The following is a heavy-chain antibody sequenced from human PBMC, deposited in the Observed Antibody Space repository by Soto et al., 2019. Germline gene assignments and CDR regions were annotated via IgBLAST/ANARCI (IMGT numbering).Heavy chain of an antibody. D-gene: IGHD3-9*01. V-gene: IGHV4-30-4*01. Sequence: QVQLQESGPGLVKPSQTLSFTCTVSGGSISSGDYYWSWIRQPPGKGLEWIGYIYYSGSTYYNPSIRIRVTISVDASKNQFSVKLSLVTGADTAVYSCDRAPRDHDILTGYYTLYFDYWGQGTLVTVFS. CDR3: DRAPRDHDILTGYYTLYFDY. J-gene: IGHJ4*02. CDR1: GGSISSGDYY. CDR2: IYYSGST.